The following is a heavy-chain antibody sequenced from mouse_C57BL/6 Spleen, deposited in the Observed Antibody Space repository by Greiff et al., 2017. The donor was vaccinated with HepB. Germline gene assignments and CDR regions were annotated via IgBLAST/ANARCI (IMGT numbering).Heavy chain of an antibody. Sequence: EVQVVESGGGLVKPGGSLKLSCAASGFTFSSYAMSWVRQTPEKRLEWVATISDGGSYTYYPDNVKGRFTISRDNAKNNLYLQMSHLKSEDTAMYYCARDETGTGLYFDYWGQGTTLTVSS. CDR3: ARDETGTGLYFDY. CDR1: GFTFSSYA. D-gene: IGHD4-1*01. V-gene: IGHV5-4*01. J-gene: IGHJ2*01. CDR2: ISDGGSYT.